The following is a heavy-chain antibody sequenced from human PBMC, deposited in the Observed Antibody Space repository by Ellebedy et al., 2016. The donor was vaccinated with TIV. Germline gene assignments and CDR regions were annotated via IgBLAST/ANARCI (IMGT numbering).Heavy chain of an antibody. CDR2: IYYSGNT. Sequence: MPSETLSLTCTVSGGSISSSRYYWGWIRQPTGRGLEWIGSIYYSGNTYYNPSLKSRVTISRDTSKNQFSLKLTSVTSADTALYYCARHSQPAAGDYWGQGTLVTVSS. J-gene: IGHJ4*02. V-gene: IGHV4-39*01. D-gene: IGHD6-13*01. CDR3: ARHSQPAAGDY. CDR1: GGSISSSRYY.